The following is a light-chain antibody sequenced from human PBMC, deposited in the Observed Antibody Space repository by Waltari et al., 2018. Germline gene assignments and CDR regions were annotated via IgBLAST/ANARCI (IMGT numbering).Light chain of an antibody. CDR2: GTN. J-gene: IGLJ2*01. V-gene: IGLV1-40*01. CDR3: QSYDTSLSVV. CDR1: SSNIGAGYV. Sequence: QSVLTQPPSVSGAPGLRVTISCTGSSSNIGAGYVVHWYQHLPGTAPKHLIYGTNNRPSGVPDRFSGSKSGTSASLAITGLQVDDEADYYCQSYDTSLSVVFGGGTKLTVL.